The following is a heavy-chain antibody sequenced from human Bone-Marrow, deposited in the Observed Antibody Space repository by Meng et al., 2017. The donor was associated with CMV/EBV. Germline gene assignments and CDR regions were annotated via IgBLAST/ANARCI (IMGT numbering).Heavy chain of an antibody. CDR3: ARGGYYDFYLSWFDP. Sequence: SETLSLTCTVSGGPISSYYWSWIRQPPGKGLEWIGYIYDSGTTNYNPSLKSRVTISVDTSKNQFSLKLSSVTAADTAVYYCARGGYYDFYLSWFDPWGQGSLVTVSS. CDR1: GGPISSYY. J-gene: IGHJ5*02. CDR2: IYDSGTT. V-gene: IGHV4-59*12. D-gene: IGHD2/OR15-2a*01.